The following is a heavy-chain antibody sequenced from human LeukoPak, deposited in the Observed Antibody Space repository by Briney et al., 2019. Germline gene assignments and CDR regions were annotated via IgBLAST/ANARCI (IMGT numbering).Heavy chain of an antibody. V-gene: IGHV4-34*01. CDR3: ARGKWFDP. CDR2: INYSGSG. CDR1: GGSFSDKS. Sequence: SETLSLTCAVYGGSFSDKSWNWIRQPPGKWLEWIGDINYSGSGNYNPSLKRRVTIYVDTSKSQFSLKLTSVTAADTAVYYCARGKWFDPWGQGTPVTVSS. J-gene: IGHJ5*02.